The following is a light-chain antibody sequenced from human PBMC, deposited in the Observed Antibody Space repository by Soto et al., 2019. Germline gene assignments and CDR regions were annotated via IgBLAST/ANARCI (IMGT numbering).Light chain of an antibody. CDR2: DAS. Sequence: EIGVMQSPPNPSVSSGETAAPSCMASQSVSSHVAWYQQTPGQAHRLIIYDASNRATGIPDRFSGSGPGTDFTLTIRRLEPEDFAVYYCQKSRNWPMYTCGKGT. CDR1: QSVSSH. J-gene: IGKJ2*01. CDR3: QKSRNWPMYT. V-gene: IGKV3D-11*02.